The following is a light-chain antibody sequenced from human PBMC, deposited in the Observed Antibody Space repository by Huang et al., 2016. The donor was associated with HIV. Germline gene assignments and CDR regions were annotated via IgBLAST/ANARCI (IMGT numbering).Light chain of an antibody. CDR1: QNISKY. CDR2: GTS. J-gene: IGKJ2*01. V-gene: IGKV1-39*01. Sequence: DIQMTQSPSSLSASVGDTVIITCRASQNISKYLNWYQQVPGRAPKLLIYGTSNLQRGVSLMWFSGRASGTDFTLTITSLQPEDAATYFCQQSYGIPRTFGLGT. CDR3: QQSYGIPRT.